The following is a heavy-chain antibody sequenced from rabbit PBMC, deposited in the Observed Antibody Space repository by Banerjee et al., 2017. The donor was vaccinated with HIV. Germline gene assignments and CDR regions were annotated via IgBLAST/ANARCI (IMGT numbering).Heavy chain of an antibody. CDR1: GFSFSSSYW. J-gene: IGHJ2*01. CDR3: ARRTNDAAFDT. D-gene: IGHD2-1*01. V-gene: IGHV1S45*01. CDR2: IRVGPSGST. Sequence: QEQLEESGGDLVKPEGSLTLTCTASGFSFSSSYWICWVRQAPGKGLEWIACIRVGPSGSTYYASWAKGRFTISKTSSTTVTLQMTSLTVADTATYFCARRTNDAAFDTWGPGTLVTVS.